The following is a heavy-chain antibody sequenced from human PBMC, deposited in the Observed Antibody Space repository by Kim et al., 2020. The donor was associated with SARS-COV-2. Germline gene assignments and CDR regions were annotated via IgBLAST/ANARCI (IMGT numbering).Heavy chain of an antibody. V-gene: IGHV3-23*03. Sequence: SVKGRLTISRDNSKNTLYLQMNNLRVEDTAIYYCARDSPLYKTNWEYYFAYWGQGTLVTVSS. CDR3: ARDSPLYKTNWEYYFAY. J-gene: IGHJ4*02. D-gene: IGHD1-1*01.